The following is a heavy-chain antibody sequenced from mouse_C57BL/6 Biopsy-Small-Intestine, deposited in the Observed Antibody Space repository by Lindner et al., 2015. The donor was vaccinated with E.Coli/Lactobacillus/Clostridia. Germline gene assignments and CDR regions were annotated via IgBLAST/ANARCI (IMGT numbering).Heavy chain of an antibody. J-gene: IGHJ4*01. V-gene: IGHV10-1*01. Sequence: VQLQESGGGLVQPKGSLKLSCAASGFSFNTYAMNWVRQAPGKGLEWVARIRGKSNNYATYYADSVKDRFTISRDDSESMLYLQMNNLKTEDTAMYYCVRHVVAMDYAMDYWGQGTSVTVSS. CDR3: VRHVVAMDYAMDY. CDR1: GFSFNTYA. D-gene: IGHD1-1*01. CDR2: IRGKSNNYAT.